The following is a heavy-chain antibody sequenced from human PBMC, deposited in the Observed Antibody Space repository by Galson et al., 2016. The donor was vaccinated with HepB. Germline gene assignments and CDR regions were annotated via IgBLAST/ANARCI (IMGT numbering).Heavy chain of an antibody. Sequence: SVKVSCKASGYTFTNYALNWVRQAPGQGLEWMGWINTNAGNPTYAQGFTGRFVFSLDTSVSTAYLQISSLKAEDTAMYYCARGRGSVAVAGTITLYYFDYWGQGTLVTVSS. CDR1: GYTFTNYA. J-gene: IGHJ4*02. V-gene: IGHV7-4-1*02. CDR2: INTNAGNP. CDR3: ARGRGSVAVAGTITLYYFDY. D-gene: IGHD6-19*01.